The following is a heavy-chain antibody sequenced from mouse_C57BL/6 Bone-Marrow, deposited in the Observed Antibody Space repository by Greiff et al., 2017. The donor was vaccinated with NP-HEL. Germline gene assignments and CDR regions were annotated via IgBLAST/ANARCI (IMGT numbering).Heavy chain of an antibody. Sequence: VKLMESGAELARPGASVKLSCKASGYTFTSYGISWVKQRTGQGLEWIGEIYPRSGNTYYNEKFKGKATLTADKSSRTAYMELRSLTSEDSAVYFCAREGTGTDYWGQGTTLTVSS. CDR2: IYPRSGNT. V-gene: IGHV1-81*01. D-gene: IGHD4-1*01. CDR1: GYTFTSYG. J-gene: IGHJ2*01. CDR3: AREGTGTDY.